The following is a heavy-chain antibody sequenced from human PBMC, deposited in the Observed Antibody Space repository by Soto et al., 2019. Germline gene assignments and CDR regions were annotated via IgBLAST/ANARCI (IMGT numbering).Heavy chain of an antibody. CDR1: GYTFTSYG. V-gene: IGHV1-18*01. CDR3: ARGRYGDS. J-gene: IGHJ5*01. Sequence: QVHLVQSGAEVKKPGASVKVSCKGSGYTFTSYGITWVRQAPGQGLEWMGWISAHNGNTDYAQKLQGRVTVTRDTSTSTAYMELRCLRSVVSSVYYCARGRYGDSWGQGALVTVSS. D-gene: IGHD1-1*01. CDR2: ISAHNGNT.